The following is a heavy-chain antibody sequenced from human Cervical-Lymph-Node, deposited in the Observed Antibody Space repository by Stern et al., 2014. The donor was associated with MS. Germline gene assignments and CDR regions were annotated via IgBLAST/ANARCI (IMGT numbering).Heavy chain of an antibody. J-gene: IGHJ4*02. CDR2: INTNTGNP. D-gene: IGHD3-22*01. CDR1: GYSFNRYA. CDR3: ARDLRDISGYYLDS. V-gene: IGHV7-4-1*02. Sequence: VQLLASGSELRKPGASVKVSCKASGYSFNRYAVTWVRQAPGQGLEWLGWINTNTGNPTYAQGFTGRFVFSLDTSVSTTYLHISSLKAEDTAVYYCARDLRDISGYYLDSWGQGSLVTVSS.